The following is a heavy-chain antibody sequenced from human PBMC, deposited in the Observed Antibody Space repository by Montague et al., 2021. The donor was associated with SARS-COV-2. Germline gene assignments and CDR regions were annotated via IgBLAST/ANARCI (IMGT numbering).Heavy chain of an antibody. CDR1: GGSFSDYN. Sequence: SETLSLTCAVYGGSFSDYNWTWIRQSPGKGLEWIGQISHSGSANYNPSLKSRVTISVDTAKNQFSLKLTSVTAADTAVYYCTRGALGDWGQGTLVTVSS. J-gene: IGHJ4*02. CDR3: TRGALGD. V-gene: IGHV4-34*01. CDR2: ISHSGSA.